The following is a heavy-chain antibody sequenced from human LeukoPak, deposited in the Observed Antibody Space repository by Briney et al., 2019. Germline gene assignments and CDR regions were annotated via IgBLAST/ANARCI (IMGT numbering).Heavy chain of an antibody. CDR1: GFTFSTYS. V-gene: IGHV3-21*01. CDR2: ISGSNT. Sequence: GGSLRLSCAASGFTFSTYSMNWVRQAPGKGLEWVSSISGSNTYYAHSVKGRFTISRDNAKNSLYLQMNSLRAADTAVYYCARADQIGEIWDDVFDIWGQGTMVTVSS. J-gene: IGHJ3*02. D-gene: IGHD3-10*01. CDR3: ARADQIGEIWDDVFDI.